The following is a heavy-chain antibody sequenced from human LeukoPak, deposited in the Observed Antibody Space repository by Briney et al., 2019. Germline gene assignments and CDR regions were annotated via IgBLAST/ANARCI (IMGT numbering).Heavy chain of an antibody. CDR1: AFTFSTYS. CDR2: ISSSGSYI. Sequence: GGSLRLSCAVSAFTFSTYSMNWVRQAPGKGLEWVSYISSSGSYIYYADSVKGRFTISRDNAKNSLHLQMNSLRAEDTAVYYCTRADFDWLFSGYGMDVWGQGTTVTVSS. J-gene: IGHJ6*02. CDR3: TRADFDWLFSGYGMDV. V-gene: IGHV3-21*06. D-gene: IGHD3-9*01.